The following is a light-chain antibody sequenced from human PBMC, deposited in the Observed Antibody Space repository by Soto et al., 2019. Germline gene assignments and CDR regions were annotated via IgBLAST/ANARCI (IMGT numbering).Light chain of an antibody. CDR1: QSIFYSSNNKNY. J-gene: IGKJ1*01. V-gene: IGKV4-1*01. CDR3: QQYYSAPAWT. Sequence: DIVMTQSPDSLAVSLGERSTINCKSSQSIFYSSNNKNYLAWYQQKPGQPPKLLIYWASTRESGVPDRISGSGSGIDFTLTVTRLQDEDVAVSYCQQYYSAPAWTFGQGTKVEIK. CDR2: WAS.